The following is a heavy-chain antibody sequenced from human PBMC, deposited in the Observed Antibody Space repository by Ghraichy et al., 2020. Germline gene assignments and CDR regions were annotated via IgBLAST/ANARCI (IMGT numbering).Heavy chain of an antibody. CDR3: ARDHPYYDYIWGSYRYNDY. J-gene: IGHJ4*02. CDR1: GFTFSSYW. D-gene: IGHD3-16*02. Sequence: GESLNISCAASGFTFSSYWMSWVRQAPGKGLEWVANIKQDGSEKYYVDSVKGRFTISRDNAKNSLYLQMNSLRAEDTAVYYCARDHPYYDYIWGSYRYNDYWGQGTLVTVSS. V-gene: IGHV3-7*03. CDR2: IKQDGSEK.